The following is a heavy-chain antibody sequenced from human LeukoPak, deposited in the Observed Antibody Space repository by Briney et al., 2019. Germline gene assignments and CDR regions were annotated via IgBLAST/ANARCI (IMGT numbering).Heavy chain of an antibody. CDR3: ARDLEAANTYYFDY. Sequence: GGSLRLSCAASGFTFSSYAMSWVRQAPGKGLEWVSTIGGNGGSTYYADSVKGRFTNSRDNSKNTLYLQVNSLRDEDTAVYYCARDLEAANTYYFDYWGQGTMVTVSS. CDR2: IGGNGGST. D-gene: IGHD6-13*01. V-gene: IGHV3-23*01. J-gene: IGHJ4*02. CDR1: GFTFSSYA.